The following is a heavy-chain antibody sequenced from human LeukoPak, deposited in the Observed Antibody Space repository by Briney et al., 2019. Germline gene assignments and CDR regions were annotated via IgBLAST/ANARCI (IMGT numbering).Heavy chain of an antibody. V-gene: IGHV3-66*01. CDR3: ASAVRGYPGGFDP. CDR1: GFTVSSNY. Sequence: GGSLRLSCAASGFTVSSNYMTWVRKAPGKGLEWVSIIYSGGITYYADSVKGRFTISRDNSKNTLYLQMNSLRAEDTSVYYCASAVRGYPGGFDPWGQGTLVTVSS. J-gene: IGHJ5*02. D-gene: IGHD5-12*01. CDR2: IYSGGIT.